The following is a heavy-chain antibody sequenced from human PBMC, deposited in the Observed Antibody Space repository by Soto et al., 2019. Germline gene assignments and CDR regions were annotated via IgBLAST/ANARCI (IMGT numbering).Heavy chain of an antibody. V-gene: IGHV4-59*01. D-gene: IGHD3-10*01. CDR1: GGSISDYY. J-gene: IGHJ5*02. CDR3: AIERGEWFGDLLPHGWFGR. Sequence: PSETLSLTCTVSGGSISDYYWSWIRQPPGKGLEWIGYILYTGYTNYNPSLKSRITISIDTSRNQFSLRLSSVTAADTAMYYCAIERGEWFGDLLPHGWFGRWSQGSLVSVSS. CDR2: ILYTGYT.